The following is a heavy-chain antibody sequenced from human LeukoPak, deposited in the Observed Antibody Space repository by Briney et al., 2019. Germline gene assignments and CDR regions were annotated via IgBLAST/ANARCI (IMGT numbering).Heavy chain of an antibody. V-gene: IGHV1-69*04. CDR1: GGTFSSYA. D-gene: IGHD3-3*01. CDR3: ARDGPIFGVVIINWFDP. CDR2: IIPILGIA. Sequence: ASVKVSCKASGGTFSSYAISWVRQAPGQGLEWMGRIIPILGIANYAQKFQGRVTITADKSTSTAYMELSSLRSEDTAVYYCARDGPIFGVVIINWFDPWGQGTLVTVSS. J-gene: IGHJ5*02.